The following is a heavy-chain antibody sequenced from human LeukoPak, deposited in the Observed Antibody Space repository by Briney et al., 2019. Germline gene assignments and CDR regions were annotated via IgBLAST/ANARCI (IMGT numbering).Heavy chain of an antibody. CDR2: IIGGVGST. CDR1: GFTFSSYA. D-gene: IGHD3-3*01. V-gene: IGHV3-23*01. Sequence: GGALRLSCAASGFTFSSYAMSWVRQALGEGLWWVSAIIGGVGSTYYAHSVKGRVTISRDNSKNTLYLKMNSLRAEDTAVYYCAKFTDGYYDFWSGYPYWGQGTLVTVSS. CDR3: AKFTDGYYDFWSGYPY. J-gene: IGHJ4*02.